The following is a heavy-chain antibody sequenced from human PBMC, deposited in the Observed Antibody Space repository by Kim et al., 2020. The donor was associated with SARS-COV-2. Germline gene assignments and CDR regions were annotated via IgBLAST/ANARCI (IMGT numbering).Heavy chain of an antibody. Sequence: GGSLRLSCAASGFTFSSYAMSWVRQAPGKGLEWVSTISGNGGTTYYADSVKGRFTISRDNSKNTLYLQMNILRAEDTAEYYCTILGYCSGGTCYYYGMDVWGQGTTVPVSS. V-gene: IGHV3-23*01. D-gene: IGHD2-15*01. CDR1: GFTFSSYA. CDR2: ISGNGGTT. J-gene: IGHJ6*02. CDR3: TILGYCSGGTCYYYGMDV.